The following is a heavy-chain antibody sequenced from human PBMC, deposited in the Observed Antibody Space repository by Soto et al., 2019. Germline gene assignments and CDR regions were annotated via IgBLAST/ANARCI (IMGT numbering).Heavy chain of an antibody. D-gene: IGHD7-27*01. Sequence: LVESGGALVKPGGSLRLSCAASGFIFRDWFMSWIRQAPGKGLEWISYISKDSGRATCYEDSVKGRFTISRDNAKNSMFLQMNNLTVEDTAVFYRAKVNWANPASWGQGTLVTISS. J-gene: IGHJ5*02. CDR3: AKVNWANPAS. CDR2: ISKDSGRAT. CDR1: GFIFRDWF. V-gene: IGHV3-11*01.